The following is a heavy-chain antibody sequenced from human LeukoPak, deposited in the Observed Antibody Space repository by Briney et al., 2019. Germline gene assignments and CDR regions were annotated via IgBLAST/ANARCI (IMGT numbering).Heavy chain of an antibody. CDR1: GFTLSSYS. CDR2: TGSSSTTI. D-gene: IGHD6-19*01. J-gene: IGHJ4*02. Sequence: GGSLRLSCAASGFTLSSYSMNWVRQAPGKGLEWVSYTGSSSTTIYYADSVKGRFTISRDNAKNSLYLQMNSLRAEDTALYYCAKVSSGWFSFDYWGQGTLVTVSS. CDR3: AKVSSGWFSFDY. V-gene: IGHV3-48*04.